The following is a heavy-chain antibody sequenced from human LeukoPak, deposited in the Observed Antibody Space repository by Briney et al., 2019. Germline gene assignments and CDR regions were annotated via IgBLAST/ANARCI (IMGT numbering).Heavy chain of an antibody. Sequence: PSETLSLTCAVYGGSFSGYYWSWIRQPPGKGLEWIGEINHSGSTNYNPSLKSRVTISVDTSKNQFSLKLSSVTAADTAVYYCATTYYYDSSGYYDFDYWGQGTLVTVSS. CDR1: GGSFSGYY. J-gene: IGHJ4*02. CDR2: INHSGST. V-gene: IGHV4-34*01. D-gene: IGHD3-22*01. CDR3: ATTYYYDSSGYYDFDY.